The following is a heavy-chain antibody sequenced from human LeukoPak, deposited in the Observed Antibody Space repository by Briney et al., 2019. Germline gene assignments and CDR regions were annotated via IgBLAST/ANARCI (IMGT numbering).Heavy chain of an antibody. V-gene: IGHV5-51*01. Sequence: GESLKISCKVSGYSFTSYCIGWVRQMPGKGLEWMGSIYPGDSGPTYSPSFQGQVTISVDKSINTAYLQWSSLQASDTAMYYCGMSGDRVPLQDDVFDVWAKGQWSPSLQ. CDR1: GYSFTSYC. CDR3: GMSGDRVPLQDDVFDV. J-gene: IGHJ3*01. CDR2: IYPGDSGP. D-gene: IGHD1-26*01.